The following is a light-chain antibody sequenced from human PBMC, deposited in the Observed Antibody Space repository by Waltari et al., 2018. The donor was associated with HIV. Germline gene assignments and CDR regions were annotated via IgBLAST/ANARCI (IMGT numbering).Light chain of an antibody. Sequence: EIVLTQSPANLSLSPGERATLSCRASQSVSNYLAWFQQQPGQVPRLLIYGASTRATGIPARVSGSGSGTDFTLTISSLEPGDFAVYYCQQRSNWPITFGQGTRLEIK. CDR2: GAS. CDR3: QQRSNWPIT. J-gene: IGKJ5*01. CDR1: QSVSNY. V-gene: IGKV3-11*01.